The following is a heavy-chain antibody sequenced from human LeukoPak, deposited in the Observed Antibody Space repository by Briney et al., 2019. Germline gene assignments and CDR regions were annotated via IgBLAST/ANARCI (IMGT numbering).Heavy chain of an antibody. CDR3: ARDQTYYDSSGYSLYAFDI. Sequence: SETLSLTCTVSGGSISSSSYYLSWIRQPAGKGLEWIGRIYTSGSTNYNPSLKSRVTMSVDTSKNQFSLKLSSVTAADTAVYYCARDQTYYDSSGYSLYAFDIWGQGTMVTVSS. CDR2: IYTSGST. V-gene: IGHV4-61*02. J-gene: IGHJ3*02. CDR1: GGSISSSSYY. D-gene: IGHD3-22*01.